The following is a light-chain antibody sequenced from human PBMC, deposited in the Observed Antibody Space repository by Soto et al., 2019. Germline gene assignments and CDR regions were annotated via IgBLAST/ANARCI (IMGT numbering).Light chain of an antibody. Sequence: QAVVTQSPSASASLAASVNLTCTLSSGHSSYAIAWHQQQPEKGPRYLMKLNSDGSHNKGDGIPDRFSGSSSGAERYLTISSLQSEDEADYYCQTWGTGIVIFGGGTKLTVL. J-gene: IGLJ2*01. V-gene: IGLV4-69*01. CDR1: SGHSSYA. CDR2: LNSDGSH. CDR3: QTWGTGIVI.